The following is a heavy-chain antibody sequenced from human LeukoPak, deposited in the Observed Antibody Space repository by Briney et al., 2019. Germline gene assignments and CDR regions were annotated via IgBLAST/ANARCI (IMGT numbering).Heavy chain of an antibody. Sequence: PSETLSLTCTVSGGSISCSSYYWGWIRQPPGTGLEWIGSIYYSGSTYYNPSLKSRVTISVDTSKNQFSLKLSSVTAADTAVYYCARLTTTYYDFWSGYYTGWYFDLWGRGTLVTVSS. CDR1: GGSISCSSYY. V-gene: IGHV4-39*01. CDR3: ARLTTTYYDFWSGYYTGWYFDL. CDR2: IYYSGST. J-gene: IGHJ2*01. D-gene: IGHD3-3*01.